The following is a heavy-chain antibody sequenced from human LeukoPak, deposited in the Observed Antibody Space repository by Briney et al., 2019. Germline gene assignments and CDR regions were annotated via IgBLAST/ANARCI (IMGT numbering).Heavy chain of an antibody. J-gene: IGHJ4*02. CDR3: ARTALRGNYDSSGYYYGNIDY. Sequence: SVKVSCKASGGTFSSYTISWVRQAPGQGLEWMGRIIPILGIANYAQKFQGRVTITTDESMSTAYMELSSLRTEDTSVYYCARTALRGNYDSSGYYYGNIDYWGQGTLVTVSS. CDR1: GGTFSSYT. D-gene: IGHD3-22*01. V-gene: IGHV1-69*02. CDR2: IIPILGIA.